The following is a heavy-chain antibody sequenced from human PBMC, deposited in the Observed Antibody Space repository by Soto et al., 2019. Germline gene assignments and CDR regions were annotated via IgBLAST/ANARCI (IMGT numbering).Heavy chain of an antibody. J-gene: IGHJ4*02. CDR3: ARDNDSSGYYYVFGY. Sequence: QVQLVESGGGLVKPGGSLRLSCAASGFTFSDYYMSWIRQAPGKGLEWVSYISSSSSYTNYADSVKGRFTISRDNAKNSLYLQMKSLRAEDTAVYYCARDNDSSGYYYVFGYWGQGTLVTVSS. CDR1: GFTFSDYY. D-gene: IGHD3-22*01. V-gene: IGHV3-11*06. CDR2: ISSSSSYT.